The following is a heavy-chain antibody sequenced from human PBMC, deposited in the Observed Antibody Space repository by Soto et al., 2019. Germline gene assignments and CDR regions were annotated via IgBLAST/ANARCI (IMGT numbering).Heavy chain of an antibody. CDR3: ARVVGGQYYGMDV. V-gene: IGHV4-34*01. Sequence: QVHLQQWGAGLLKPSEALSLTCGVYGGSFTEFYWSWLRQAPGKGLEWIGEINHSGKIDYNPSLKSRLTISIDASKSQVSLTVTSATAADTAVYYCARVVGGQYYGMDVWGQGTTVIVSS. J-gene: IGHJ6*02. D-gene: IGHD3-16*01. CDR1: GGSFTEFY. CDR2: INHSGKI.